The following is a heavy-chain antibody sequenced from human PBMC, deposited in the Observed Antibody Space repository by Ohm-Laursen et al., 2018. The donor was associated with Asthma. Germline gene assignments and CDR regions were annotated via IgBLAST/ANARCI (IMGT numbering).Heavy chain of an antibody. Sequence: GSLRLSCAASGFTFSSYWMSWVRQAPGKGLEWVANIKQDGSEKYYVDSVKGRFTISRDNAKNSLYLQMNSLRAEDTAVYYCARNADSGYGPYDYWGQGTLVTVSS. J-gene: IGHJ4*02. D-gene: IGHD5-12*01. CDR3: ARNADSGYGPYDY. V-gene: IGHV3-7*01. CDR2: IKQDGSEK. CDR1: GFTFSSYW.